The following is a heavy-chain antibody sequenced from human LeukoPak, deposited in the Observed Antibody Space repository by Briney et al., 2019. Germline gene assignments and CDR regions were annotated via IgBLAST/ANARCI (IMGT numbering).Heavy chain of an antibody. CDR1: GFTFGDYA. CDR3: ASTMVTSYFYYYYMDV. V-gene: IGHV3-49*04. Sequence: GGSLRLSCRTSGFTFGDYAMSWVRQAPGKGLEWVGFIRSKGYGGATEYAAFVKGRFTIARDDSRSIAYLQMNSLKTEDTAVYYCASTMVTSYFYYYYMDVWGKGTTVTVSS. CDR2: IRSKGYGGAT. D-gene: IGHD2-21*02. J-gene: IGHJ6*03.